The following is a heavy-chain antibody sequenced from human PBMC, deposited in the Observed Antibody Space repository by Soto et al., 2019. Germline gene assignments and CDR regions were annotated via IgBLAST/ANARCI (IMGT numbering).Heavy chain of an antibody. J-gene: IGHJ3*02. D-gene: IGHD3-22*01. CDR2: ISAYNGNT. CDR1: GYTFTSYG. Sequence: ASVKVSCKASGYTFTSYGISWVRQAPGQGLEWMGWISAYNGNTNYAQKLQGRVTMTTDTSTSTAYMELRSLRSDDTAVYYCARDVAGWLLLHDAFDIWGQGTMVTVSS. CDR3: ARDVAGWLLLHDAFDI. V-gene: IGHV1-18*04.